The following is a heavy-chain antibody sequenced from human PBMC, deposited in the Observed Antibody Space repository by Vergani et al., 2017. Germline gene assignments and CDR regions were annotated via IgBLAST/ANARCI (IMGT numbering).Heavy chain of an antibody. V-gene: IGHV3-21*01. CDR1: GFTFSSYS. CDR2: ISSSSSYI. CDR3: ARDYLVEMATTKIEPIDY. J-gene: IGHJ4*02. D-gene: IGHD5-24*01. Sequence: EVQLVESGGGLVQPGGSLRLSCAASGFTFSSYSMNWVRQAPGKGLEWVSSISSSSSYIYYADSVKGRFTISRDNAKNSLYLQRNSLRAEDTAVYYCARDYLVEMATTKIEPIDYWGQGTLVTVSS.